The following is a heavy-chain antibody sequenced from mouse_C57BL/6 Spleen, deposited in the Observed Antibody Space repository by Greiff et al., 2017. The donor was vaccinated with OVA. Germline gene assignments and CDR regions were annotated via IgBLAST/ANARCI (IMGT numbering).Heavy chain of an antibody. CDR1: GFTFSSYA. CDR3: TRDGGYYSNYVWFAY. D-gene: IGHD2-5*01. Sequence: EVMLVESGEGLVKPGGSLKLSCAASGFTFSSYAMSWVRQTPEKRLEWVAYISSGGDYIYYADTVKGRFTISRDNARNTLYLQMSSLKSEDTAMYYCTRDGGYYSNYVWFAYWGQGTLVTVSA. CDR2: ISSGGDYI. V-gene: IGHV5-9-1*02. J-gene: IGHJ3*01.